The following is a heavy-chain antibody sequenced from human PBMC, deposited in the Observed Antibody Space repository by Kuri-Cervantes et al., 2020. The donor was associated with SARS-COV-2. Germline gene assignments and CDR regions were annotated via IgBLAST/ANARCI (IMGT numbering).Heavy chain of an antibody. D-gene: IGHD3-16*01. CDR3: ARDWGSPDI. J-gene: IGHJ3*02. V-gene: IGHV3-7*05. CDR2: IDEDGSRK. CDR1: GFTFSSYA. Sequence: GESLKISCAASGFTFSSYAMSWVRQAPGKGLEWVANIDEDGSRKYYVDSLRGRFAISRDNAKNSVYLQMNGLTVDDTAVYYCARDWGSPDIWGQGTVVTVSS.